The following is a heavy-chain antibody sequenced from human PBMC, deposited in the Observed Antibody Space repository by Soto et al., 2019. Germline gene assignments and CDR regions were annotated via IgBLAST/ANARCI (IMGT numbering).Heavy chain of an antibody. CDR2: ISGSGGST. V-gene: IGHV3-23*01. CDR1: GFTFSSYA. D-gene: IGHD3-10*01. Sequence: GGSLRLSCAASGFTFSSYAMSWVRQAPGKGLEWVSAISGSGGSTYYADSVKGRFTISRDNSKNTLYLQMNSLRAEDTAVYYCAKWSLRIVDYYGSGSYYNRVFGAFDIWGQGTMVTVSS. CDR3: AKWSLRIVDYYGSGSYYNRVFGAFDI. J-gene: IGHJ3*02.